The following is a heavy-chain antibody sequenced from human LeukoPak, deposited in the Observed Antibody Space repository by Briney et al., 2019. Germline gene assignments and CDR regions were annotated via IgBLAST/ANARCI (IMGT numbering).Heavy chain of an antibody. CDR2: ISRSGSST. CDR1: GFIFSDYH. CDR3: ARVPRVAPDY. Sequence: GGSLRLSCAASGFIFSDYHMHWIRQAPGKGLEWVSYISRSGSSTYYADSVKGRFTISRDNAKNSLYLQMNSLRVGDTAVYYCARVPRVAPDYWGQGTLVTVSS. V-gene: IGHV3-11*01. J-gene: IGHJ4*02. D-gene: IGHD2-15*01.